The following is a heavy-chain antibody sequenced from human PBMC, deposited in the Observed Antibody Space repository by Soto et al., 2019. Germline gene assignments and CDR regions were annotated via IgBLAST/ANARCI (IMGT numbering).Heavy chain of an antibody. Sequence: EVQLVQSGAEVKKPGESLKISCKFSGYSFTSYGIGWVRQMPGKDLEWKGIIYPGDSDTRYSPSFQGQVTISADKSSSTAYLQWSSLKASDSAMYYCARPIAVAGQYGMDVWGQGTTVTVSS. D-gene: IGHD6-19*01. J-gene: IGHJ6*02. V-gene: IGHV5-51*01. CDR3: ARPIAVAGQYGMDV. CDR2: IYPGDSDT. CDR1: GYSFTSYG.